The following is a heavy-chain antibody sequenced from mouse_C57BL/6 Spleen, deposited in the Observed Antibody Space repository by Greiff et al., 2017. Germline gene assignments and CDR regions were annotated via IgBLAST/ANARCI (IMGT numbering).Heavy chain of an antibody. V-gene: IGHV14-4*01. CDR2: IDPENGDT. Sequence: EVQLQQSGAELVRPGASVKLSCTASGFNIKDDYMHWVKQRPEQGLEWIGWIDPENGDTEYASKFQGKATITADTSSNTAYLQLSSLTSEDTAVYYCTTSHSSGYAFAYWGQGTLVTVSA. CDR3: TTSHSSGYAFAY. J-gene: IGHJ3*01. CDR1: GFNIKDDY. D-gene: IGHD3-2*02.